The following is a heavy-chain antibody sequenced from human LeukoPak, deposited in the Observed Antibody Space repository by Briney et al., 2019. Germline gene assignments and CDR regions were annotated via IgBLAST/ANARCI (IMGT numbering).Heavy chain of an antibody. V-gene: IGHV3-21*01. CDR3: ARDSTPANH. J-gene: IGHJ5*02. CDR2: TYKNGRER. CDR1: GFIFRSYG. Sequence: GGSLRLSCAASGFIFRSYGMNWVRQAPGKGLEWVSGTYKNGRERYGDSVKGRFTISRDNAKNSLYLQMNSLRAEDTAVYYCARDSTPANHWGQGTLVTVSS.